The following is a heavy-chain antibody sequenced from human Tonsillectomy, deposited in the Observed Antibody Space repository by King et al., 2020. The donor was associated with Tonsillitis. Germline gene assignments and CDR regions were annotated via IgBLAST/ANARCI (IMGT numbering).Heavy chain of an antibody. Sequence: VQLVESGGDLVQPGGSLRLSCAASGFSFRSYWMSWVRQAPGKGLEWVANINPDGSEKNYVDSVKGRFTMSRDNAKNSLYLQMNSLRAEDTAVYYCARGQQWIGGDFDHWGQGAQVTVSS. CDR2: INPDGSEK. CDR3: ARGQQWIGGDFDH. CDR1: GFSFRSYW. J-gene: IGHJ4*02. D-gene: IGHD3-10*01. V-gene: IGHV3-7*01.